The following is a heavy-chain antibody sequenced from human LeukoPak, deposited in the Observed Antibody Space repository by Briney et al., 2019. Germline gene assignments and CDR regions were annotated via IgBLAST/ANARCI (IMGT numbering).Heavy chain of an antibody. J-gene: IGHJ3*02. D-gene: IGHD4/OR15-4a*01. V-gene: IGHV4-59*01. Sequence: PSETLSLIHTVPLGYMRRYYWGWIRQPPGKGLEWIGYIYYSGSTNYNPSLKSRDTISLDTTKNQFSLKRSSVSAADTAVYYSAIHGTNMEGTTYAFNIWGQGTMVTVSS. CDR2: IYYSGST. CDR3: AIHGTNMEGTTYAFNI. CDR1: LGYMRRYY.